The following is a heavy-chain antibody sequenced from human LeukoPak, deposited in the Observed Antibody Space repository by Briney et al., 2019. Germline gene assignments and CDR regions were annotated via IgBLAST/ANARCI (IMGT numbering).Heavy chain of an antibody. CDR1: GFTVSSNY. CDR2: IYSGGST. Sequence: PGGSLRLSCAASGFTVSSNYMSWVRQAPGKGLEWVSVIYSGGSTYYADSVKGRFTISRDNSKNTLYLQMNSLRAEDTAVYNCARAVSKGLANAFDIWGQGTMVTVSS. CDR3: ARAVSKGLANAFDI. V-gene: IGHV3-53*01. J-gene: IGHJ3*02. D-gene: IGHD3-16*01.